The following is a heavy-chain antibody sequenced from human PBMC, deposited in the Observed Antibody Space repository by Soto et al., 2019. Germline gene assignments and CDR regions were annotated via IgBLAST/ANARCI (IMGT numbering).Heavy chain of an antibody. CDR2: INPNSGGT. CDR1: GYTFSGYY. D-gene: IGHD2-2*02. Sequence: QEQLVQSGAEVKKPGASVKVSCKASGYTFSGYYIHWLRQAPGQGLEWMGWINPNSGGTNYAQKFQGRVTGNRDTPTSTAYMELRRLTSDDTAVYYCARSLTEGYCTITGCYTRPLYGMDVWGQGTTVTVSS. J-gene: IGHJ6*02. CDR3: ARSLTEGYCTITGCYTRPLYGMDV. V-gene: IGHV1-2*02.